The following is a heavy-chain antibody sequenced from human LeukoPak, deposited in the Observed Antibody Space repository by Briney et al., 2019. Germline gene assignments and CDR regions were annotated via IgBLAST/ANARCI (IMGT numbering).Heavy chain of an antibody. Sequence: GGSLRLSCAASGFAFSDNWMHWVRQAPGKGLEWVSAINSDGSSINYADSVQGRFTISRDNAKKMLYLQMDSLRAEDTSVYYCTSPPSIAVADPFDFWGQGTLVTV. CDR1: GFAFSDNW. CDR3: TSPPSIAVADPFDF. J-gene: IGHJ4*02. V-gene: IGHV3-74*01. D-gene: IGHD6-19*01. CDR2: INSDGSSI.